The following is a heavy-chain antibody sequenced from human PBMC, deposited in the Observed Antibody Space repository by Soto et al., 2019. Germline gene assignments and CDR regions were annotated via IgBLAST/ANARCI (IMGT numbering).Heavy chain of an antibody. Sequence: SETLSLTCTVSGDSIKNYYWSWIRQPPGKGLEWIGYIYYSGNTNYNPSFKGRVTISVDTSKNQFSLDVNSVTPADAAVYYCVRDLYTCGVLSDAAYNSFGPWGQGTQVTVSS. CDR2: IYYSGNT. CDR1: GDSIKNYY. D-gene: IGHD2-21*01. CDR3: VRDLYTCGVLSDAAYNSFGP. J-gene: IGHJ5*02. V-gene: IGHV4-59*01.